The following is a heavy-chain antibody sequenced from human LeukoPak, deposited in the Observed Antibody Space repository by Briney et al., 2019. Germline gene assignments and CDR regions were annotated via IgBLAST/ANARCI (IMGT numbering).Heavy chain of an antibody. D-gene: IGHD3-22*01. J-gene: IGHJ5*02. CDR1: GGTFSSYA. CDR2: IIPILSTA. V-gene: IGHV1-69*13. Sequence: ASVKVSCKASGGTFSSYAISWVRQAPGQGLEWMGGIIPILSTANYAQKFQGRVTITADESTSTAYMELSSLRSEDTAVYYCARMGDSSGLSWFDPWGQGTLVTVSS. CDR3: ARMGDSSGLSWFDP.